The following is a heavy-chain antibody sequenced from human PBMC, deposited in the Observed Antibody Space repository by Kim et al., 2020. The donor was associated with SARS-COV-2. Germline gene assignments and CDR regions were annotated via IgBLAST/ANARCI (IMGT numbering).Heavy chain of an antibody. V-gene: IGHV3-23*01. CDR3: AKLPRWDDYPGQYYFDY. CDR2: ISGSGGST. CDR1: GFTFSSYA. D-gene: IGHD4-17*01. J-gene: IGHJ4*02. Sequence: GGSLRLSCAASGFTFSSYAMSWVRQAPGKGLEWVSAISGSGGSTYYADSVKGRFTISRDNSKNTLYLQMNSLRAEDTAVYYCAKLPRWDDYPGQYYFDYWGQGTQVTVSS.